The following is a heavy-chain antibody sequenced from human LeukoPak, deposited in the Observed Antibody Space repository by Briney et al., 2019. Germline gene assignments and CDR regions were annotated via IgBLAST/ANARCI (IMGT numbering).Heavy chain of an antibody. Sequence: SETLSLTCTVSGGSINSNYWTWIRQPAGKGLEWIGRISTSGITNYSPSLKSRVTISLDKSKNQFSLILASVTAADTALYYCAREASIAAAGWISDYWGQGTLVAVSS. D-gene: IGHD6-13*01. CDR3: AREASIAAAGWISDY. CDR1: GGSINSNY. V-gene: IGHV4-4*07. CDR2: ISTSGIT. J-gene: IGHJ4*02.